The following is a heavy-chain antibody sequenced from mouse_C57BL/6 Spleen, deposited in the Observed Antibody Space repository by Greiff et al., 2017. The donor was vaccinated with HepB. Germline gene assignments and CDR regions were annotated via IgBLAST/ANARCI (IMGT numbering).Heavy chain of an antibody. CDR2: INPSSGYT. Sequence: QVQLKESGAELARPGASVKMSCKASGYTFTSYTMHWVKQRPGQGLEWIGYINPSSGYTKYNQKFKDKATLTADKSSSTAYMQLSSLTSEDSAVYYCARNDYGSSYVGAMDYWGQGTSVTVSS. J-gene: IGHJ4*01. V-gene: IGHV1-4*01. CDR3: ARNDYGSSYVGAMDY. D-gene: IGHD1-1*01. CDR1: GYTFTSYT.